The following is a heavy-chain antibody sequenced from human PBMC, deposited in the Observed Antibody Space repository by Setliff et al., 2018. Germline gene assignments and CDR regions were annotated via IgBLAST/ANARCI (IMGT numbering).Heavy chain of an antibody. D-gene: IGHD1-1*01. CDR3: ARDREGDGNYYMDV. V-gene: IGHV3-48*01. CDR1: GFNFRNSA. J-gene: IGHJ6*03. Sequence: GGSLRLSCAASGFNFRNSAMNWVCQAPGKGLEWISYININVDSIYYADSVKGRVTISRDDARSTMYLQMNSLRAEDTAVYYCARDREGDGNYYMDVWGKGTTVTVSS. CDR2: ININVDSI.